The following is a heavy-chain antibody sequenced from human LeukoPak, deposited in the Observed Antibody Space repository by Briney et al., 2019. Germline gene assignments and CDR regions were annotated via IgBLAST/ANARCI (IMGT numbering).Heavy chain of an antibody. J-gene: IGHJ4*02. V-gene: IGHV3-30*03. D-gene: IGHD3-3*01. CDR1: GFTFSRRG. CDR3: ARDRAWNYFDY. CDR2: ISNDGSRK. Sequence: QPGRSLRLSCAPSGFTFSRRGMHWVRQAPGKGLEWVAIISNDGSRKYYAHSVEGRFTISRDNSKNTLYLQMDSLRAEDTAVYYCARDRAWNYFDYWGQGTLVTVSS.